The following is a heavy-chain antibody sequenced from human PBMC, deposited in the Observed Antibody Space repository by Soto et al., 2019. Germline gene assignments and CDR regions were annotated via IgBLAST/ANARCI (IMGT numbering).Heavy chain of an antibody. Sequence: SETLSLTCTVSGRSVSSGSYYCSWIRQPPGKGLEWIGYIYYSRSTNYNPSLKSRVTISVDTSKNQFSLKLSSVTAADTAVYYCARGVTYYYDSSGYSFDYWGQGTLVTVSS. D-gene: IGHD3-22*01. V-gene: IGHV4-61*01. CDR2: IYYSRST. CDR3: ARGVTYYYDSSGYSFDY. J-gene: IGHJ4*02. CDR1: GRSVSSGSYY.